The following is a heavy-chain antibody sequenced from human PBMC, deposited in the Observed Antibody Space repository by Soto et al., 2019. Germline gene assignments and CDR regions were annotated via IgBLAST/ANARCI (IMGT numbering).Heavy chain of an antibody. CDR1: GGSFSGYY. Sequence: SETLSLTCAVYGGSFSGYYWSWIRQPPGKGLEWIGEINHSGSTNYNPSLKSRVTISVDTSKNQFSLKLSSVTAADTAVYYCARDFYDGSLHKYYYYYGMDVWGQGTTVTVS. V-gene: IGHV4-34*01. CDR2: INHSGST. J-gene: IGHJ6*02. CDR3: ARDFYDGSLHKYYYYYGMDV. D-gene: IGHD5-12*01.